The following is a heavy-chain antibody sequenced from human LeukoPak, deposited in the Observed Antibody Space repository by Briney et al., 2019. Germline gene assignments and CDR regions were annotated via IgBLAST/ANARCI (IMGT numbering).Heavy chain of an antibody. D-gene: IGHD3-10*01. CDR3: VKDSSSGSYFDY. V-gene: IGHV3-64D*06. CDR1: GFTSSRYA. J-gene: IGHJ4*02. CDR2: ISSNGGST. Sequence: GGSLRLSCSASGFTSSRYAMHWVRQAPGKGLEYVSAISSNGGSTYYADSVKGRFTISRDNSRNTLHLQMSSLRVEDTAVYYCVKDSSSGSYFDYWGQGTLVTVSS.